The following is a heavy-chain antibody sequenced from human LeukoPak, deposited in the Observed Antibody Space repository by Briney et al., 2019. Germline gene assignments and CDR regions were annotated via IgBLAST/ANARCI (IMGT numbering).Heavy chain of an antibody. CDR3: ARDSKSIAAAGETFFDY. CDR2: IIPILGIA. J-gene: IGHJ4*02. D-gene: IGHD6-13*01. CDR1: GGTFSSYA. Sequence: SVKVSCKASGGTFSSYAISWVRQAPGQGLEWMGRIIPILGIANYAQKFQGRVTITADKSTSTAYMELSSLRSEDTAVYYCARDSKSIAAAGETFFDYGGQGTLVTVSS. V-gene: IGHV1-69*04.